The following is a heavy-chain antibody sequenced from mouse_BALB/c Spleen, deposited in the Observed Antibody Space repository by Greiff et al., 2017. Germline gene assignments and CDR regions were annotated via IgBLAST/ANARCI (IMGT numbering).Heavy chain of an antibody. CDR1: GFSLTGYG. V-gene: IGHV2-6-7*01. J-gene: IGHJ4*01. CDR3: ARNDGYYRYENYAMDY. CDR2: IWGDGST. D-gene: IGHD2-14*01. Sequence: QVQLQQSGPGLVAPSQSLSITCTVSGFSLTGYGVNWVRQPPGKGLEWLGMIWGDGSTDYNSALKSRLSISKDNSKSQVFFKMNSLQANDTAIYYCARNDGYYRYENYAMDYWGQGTSVTVSS.